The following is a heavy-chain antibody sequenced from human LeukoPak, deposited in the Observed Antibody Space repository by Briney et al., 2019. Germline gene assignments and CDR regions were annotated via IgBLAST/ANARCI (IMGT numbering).Heavy chain of an antibody. J-gene: IGHJ4*02. D-gene: IGHD3-22*01. V-gene: IGHV3-30-3*01. CDR3: ARGPHYYDSSGYYYRLLDY. Sequence: SGGSLRLSCAASGFTFSSYAMRWVRQAPGKGLEWVAVISYDGSNKYYADSVKGRFTFSRDNSKNSLYLHMNSLRAEDTAVYYCARGPHYYDSSGYYYRLLDYWGQGTLVTVSS. CDR1: GFTFSSYA. CDR2: ISYDGSNK.